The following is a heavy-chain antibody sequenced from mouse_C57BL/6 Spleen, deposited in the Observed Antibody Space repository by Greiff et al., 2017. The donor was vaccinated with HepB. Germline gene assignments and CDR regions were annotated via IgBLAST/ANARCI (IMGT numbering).Heavy chain of an antibody. CDR1: GFTFSSYG. CDR2: ISSGGSYT. V-gene: IGHV5-6*01. J-gene: IGHJ4*01. Sequence: EVQLQESGGDLVKPGGSLKLSCAASGFTFSSYGMSWVRQTPDKRLEWVATISSGGSYTYYPDSVKGRFTISRDNAKNTLYLQMSSLKSEDTAMYYCARGGGIYAMDYWGQGTSVTVSS. CDR3: ARGGGIYAMDY.